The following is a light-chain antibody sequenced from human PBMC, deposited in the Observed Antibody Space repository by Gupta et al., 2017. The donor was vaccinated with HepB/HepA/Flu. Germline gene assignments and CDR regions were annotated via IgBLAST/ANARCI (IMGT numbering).Light chain of an antibody. CDR1: SGNSSHA. V-gene: IGLV4-69*01. Sequence: QLVLTQSPPASASLGASVKLTCTLSSGNSSHAIAWHQQQPEKGPRYLMKLNSDGSHSKGDGIPARFSGSSSGAERYLTIASLQAEDEADYYWQTWGTGGVFGGGTKLTVL. CDR3: QTWGTGGV. CDR2: LNSDGSH. J-gene: IGLJ3*02.